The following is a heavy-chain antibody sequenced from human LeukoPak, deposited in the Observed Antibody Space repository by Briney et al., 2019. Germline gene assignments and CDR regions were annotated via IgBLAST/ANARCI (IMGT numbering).Heavy chain of an antibody. Sequence: SETLSLTCTVSGYSISSGYYWGWIRQPPGKGLEWIGSIYHSGSTYYNPSLKSRVTISVDTSKNQFSLKLSSVTAADTAVYYCARTLGIGFFDYWGQGTLVTVSS. V-gene: IGHV4-38-2*02. D-gene: IGHD7-27*01. CDR2: IYHSGST. J-gene: IGHJ4*02. CDR3: ARTLGIGFFDY. CDR1: GYSISSGYY.